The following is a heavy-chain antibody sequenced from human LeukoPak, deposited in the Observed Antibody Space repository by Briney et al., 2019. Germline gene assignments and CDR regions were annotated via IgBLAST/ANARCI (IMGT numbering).Heavy chain of an antibody. CDR2: ISGTGDRT. Sequence: PGGSLRLSCAASGFTFDTTDMTWVRQAPGKGPEWLSCISGTGDRTYCADSVRGRFTISRDNSKNMLYLQMTSLRVEDTATYYCVKNSGIWSFWGRGTLAAVSS. CDR3: VKNSGIWSF. J-gene: IGHJ4*02. D-gene: IGHD1-26*01. V-gene: IGHV3-23*01. CDR1: GFTFDTTD.